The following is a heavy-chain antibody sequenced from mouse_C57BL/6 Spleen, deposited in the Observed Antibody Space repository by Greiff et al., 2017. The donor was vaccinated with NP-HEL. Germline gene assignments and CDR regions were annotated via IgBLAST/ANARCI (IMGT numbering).Heavy chain of an antibody. CDR1: GFTFSSYA. V-gene: IGHV5-4*01. Sequence: EVQGVESGGGLVKPGGSLKLSCAASGFTFSSYAMSWVRQTPEKRLEWVATISDGGSYTYYPDNVKGRFTISRDNAKNNLYLQMSHLKSEDTAMYYCARDRANWDVALLFDYWGQGTTLTVSS. CDR2: ISDGGSYT. J-gene: IGHJ2*01. CDR3: ARDRANWDVALLFDY. D-gene: IGHD4-1*01.